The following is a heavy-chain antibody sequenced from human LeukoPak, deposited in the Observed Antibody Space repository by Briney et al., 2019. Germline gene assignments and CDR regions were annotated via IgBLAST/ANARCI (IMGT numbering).Heavy chain of an antibody. D-gene: IGHD4-17*01. CDR1: FTFXXYG. CDR3: AXTFXXXTTXVTSRXDWFXP. V-gene: IGHV3-30*02. CDR2: IRYDGSNK. J-gene: IGHJ5*02. Sequence: FTFXXYGMHWVRQAPGKGLEWVAFIRYDGSNKYYADSVKGRFTISRDKAKNSLYLQMNSLRVEDTAVYYCAXTFXXXTTXVTSRXDWFXPWGQGTLVTVSS.